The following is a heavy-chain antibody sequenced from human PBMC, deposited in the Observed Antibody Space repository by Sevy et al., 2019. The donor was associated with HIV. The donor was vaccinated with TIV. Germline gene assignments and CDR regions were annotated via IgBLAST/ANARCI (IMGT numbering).Heavy chain of an antibody. CDR1: GFTFTSSA. CDR2: IVVVSGNT. D-gene: IGHD3-22*01. CDR3: AAGMVAYDSSGYYVKY. J-gene: IGHJ4*02. V-gene: IGHV1-58*01. Sequence: ASVKVSCKASGFTFTSSAVQWVRQARGQRLEWIGWIVVVSGNTNYAQKFQERVTITRDMSTSTAYMELSSLRSEDTAVYYCAAGMVAYDSSGYYVKYWGQGTLVTVSS.